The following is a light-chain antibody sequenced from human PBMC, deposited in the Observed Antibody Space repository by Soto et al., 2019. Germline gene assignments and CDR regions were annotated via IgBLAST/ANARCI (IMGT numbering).Light chain of an antibody. V-gene: IGKV1-39*01. CDR1: QSISDY. CDR3: QQSYSSPYT. Sequence: DIPMTQSPSSLSASVGNRVTITCRASQSISDYLNWYQQTPGQAPKLLIYTASTLQSGVPSRFSGSGSGTDFTLTISSLQPEDFATYYCQQSYSSPYTFGQGTKLEIK. J-gene: IGKJ2*01. CDR2: TAS.